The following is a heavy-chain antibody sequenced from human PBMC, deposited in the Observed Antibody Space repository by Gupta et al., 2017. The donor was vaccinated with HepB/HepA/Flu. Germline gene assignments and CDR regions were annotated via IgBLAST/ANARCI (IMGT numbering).Heavy chain of an antibody. CDR1: GGSFSGYY. D-gene: IGHD2-2*02. CDR2: INHSGST. Sequence: QVQLQQWGAGLLKLSETLSLTCAVYGGSFSGYYWSWIRQPPGKGLEWIGEINHSGSTNYNPSLKSRVTISVDTSKNQFSLKLSSVTAADTAVYYCAAAISRSYFDYWGQGTLVTVSS. J-gene: IGHJ4*02. CDR3: AAAISRSYFDY. V-gene: IGHV4-34*01.